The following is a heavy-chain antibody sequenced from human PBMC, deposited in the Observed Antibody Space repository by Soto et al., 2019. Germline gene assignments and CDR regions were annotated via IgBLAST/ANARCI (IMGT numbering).Heavy chain of an antibody. CDR1: GGSISSGDYY. CDR2: IYYSGST. V-gene: IGHV4-30-4*01. CDR3: ARGGIVVVPAALGD. Sequence: PSETLSLTCTVSGGSISSGDYYWSWIRQPPGKGLEWIGYIYYSGSTYYNPSLKSRVTISVETSKNQFSQKLSSVTAADTAVYYCARGGIVVVPAALGDWGQGNLVTVSS. D-gene: IGHD2-2*01. J-gene: IGHJ4*02.